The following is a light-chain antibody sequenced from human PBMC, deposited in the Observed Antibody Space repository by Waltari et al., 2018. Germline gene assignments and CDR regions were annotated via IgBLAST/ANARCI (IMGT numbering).Light chain of an antibody. Sequence: DIQMTQSPSSLSASVGDRVTITCRASQTISSYLHWYQQKPGEAPKLLIYAASRVQSGVPSRFSGSGSGTDFSLTISSLQPEDFATYYCQQSYSSPPYSFGQGTKLEIK. J-gene: IGKJ2*01. CDR1: QTISSY. V-gene: IGKV1-39*01. CDR3: QQSYSSPPYS. CDR2: AAS.